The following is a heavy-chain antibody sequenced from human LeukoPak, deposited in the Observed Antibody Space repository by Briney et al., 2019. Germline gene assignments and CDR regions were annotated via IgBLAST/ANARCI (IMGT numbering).Heavy chain of an antibody. CDR3: ARDQGLTDY. CDR2: ISSSSSYI. V-gene: IGHV3-21*01. J-gene: IGHJ4*02. Sequence: PGGSLRLSCAASGFTFSSYSMNWVRQAPGKGLEWVSSISSSSSYIHYADSVKGRFTISRDNAKNSLYLQMNSLRAEDTAVYYCARDQGLTDYWGQGTLVTVSS. CDR1: GFTFSSYS. D-gene: IGHD6-25*01.